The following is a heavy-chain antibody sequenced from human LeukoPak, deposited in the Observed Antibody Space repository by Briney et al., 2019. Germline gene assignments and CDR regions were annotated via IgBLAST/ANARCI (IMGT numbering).Heavy chain of an antibody. Sequence: PGGSLRLSCVASGFTVSANYMSWVRQAPGKGLECVSVIYSTGSTNYADSVKGRFTISRDNAKNSLYLQMNSLRAEDTAVYYCARDHSITGTIDYWGQGTLVTVSS. J-gene: IGHJ4*02. CDR3: ARDHSITGTIDY. CDR1: GFTVSANY. CDR2: IYSTGST. D-gene: IGHD1-7*01. V-gene: IGHV3-66*01.